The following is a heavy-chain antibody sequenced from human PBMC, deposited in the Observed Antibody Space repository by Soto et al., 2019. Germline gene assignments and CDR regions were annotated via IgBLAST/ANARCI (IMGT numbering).Heavy chain of an antibody. D-gene: IGHD6-19*01. J-gene: IGHJ4*02. V-gene: IGHV1-18*01. Sequence: VSVKVSCKASGYTFTSYGISWVRQAPGQGLEWMGWISAYNGNTNYAQKLQGRVTMTTDTSTSTAYMELRSLRSDDTAVYYCAREGSIAVAGTSDYWGQGTLVTVSS. CDR1: GYTFTSYG. CDR3: AREGSIAVAGTSDY. CDR2: ISAYNGNT.